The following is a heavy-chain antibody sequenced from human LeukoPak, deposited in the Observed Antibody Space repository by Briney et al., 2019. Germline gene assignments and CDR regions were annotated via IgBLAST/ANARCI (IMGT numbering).Heavy chain of an antibody. CDR2: IYTSGST. CDR1: GGSISSYY. V-gene: IGHV4-4*07. CDR3: ARDSSLLPPDAFDI. D-gene: IGHD2/OR15-2a*01. J-gene: IGHJ3*02. Sequence: TSETLSLTCTVSGGSISSYYWSWIRQPAGKGLEWIGRIYTSGSTNYNPSLKSRVTMSVDTSKNQFSLKLSSVTAADTAVYYCARDSSLLPPDAFDIWGQGTMVTVSS.